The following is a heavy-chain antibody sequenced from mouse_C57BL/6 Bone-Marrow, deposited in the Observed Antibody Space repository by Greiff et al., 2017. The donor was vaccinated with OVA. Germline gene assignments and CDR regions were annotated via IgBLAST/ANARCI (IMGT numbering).Heavy chain of an antibody. Sequence: VQLQQPGAELVRPGTSVKLSCKASGYTFTSYWMHWVKQRPGQGLEWIGVIDPSDSYTNYNQKFKGKATLTVDTSSSTAYMQLSSLTSEDSAVYYCARGGLGLWYFDVWGTGTTVTVSS. CDR3: ARGGLGLWYFDV. V-gene: IGHV1-59*01. D-gene: IGHD4-1*01. CDR2: IDPSDSYT. CDR1: GYTFTSYW. J-gene: IGHJ1*03.